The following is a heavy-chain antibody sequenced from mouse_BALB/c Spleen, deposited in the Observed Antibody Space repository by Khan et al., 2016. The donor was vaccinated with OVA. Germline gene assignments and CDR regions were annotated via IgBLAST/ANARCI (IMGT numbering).Heavy chain of an antibody. J-gene: IGHJ3*01. V-gene: IGHV1S135*01. D-gene: IGHD2-2*01. CDR2: IDPYNGGT. Sequence: VQLKQSGPELVKPGASVKVSCKASGYAFTSYIMYWVKQSHGKSLEWIGYIDPYNGGTSYNQKLKGQATLTVDKSSTTAYMQLNSLTSEDSAVYYWARGGYGGFAYWGQGTLVTVSA. CDR3: ARGGYGGFAY. CDR1: GYAFTSYI.